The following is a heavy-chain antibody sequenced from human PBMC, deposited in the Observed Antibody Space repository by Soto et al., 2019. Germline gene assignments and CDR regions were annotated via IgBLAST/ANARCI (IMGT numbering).Heavy chain of an antibody. V-gene: IGHV5-10-1*01. D-gene: IGHD3-9*01. CDR2: IEPSDSYT. J-gene: IGHJ4*02. CDR3: ARHYNMLTGYDY. Sequence: GESLKISCEGSVYSFTSYWISWVLQMTGKGLEWMGRIEPSDSYTNYSPSFQGHVTISADKSISTAYLQWSSLKASDTAIYYCARHYNMLTGYDYWGQGTLVTVSS. CDR1: VYSFTSYW.